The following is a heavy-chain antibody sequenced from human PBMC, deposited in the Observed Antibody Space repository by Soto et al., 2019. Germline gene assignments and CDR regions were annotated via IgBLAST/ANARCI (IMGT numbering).Heavy chain of an antibody. D-gene: IGHD1-26*01. J-gene: IGHJ4*02. CDR2: IYYSGST. V-gene: IGHV4-31*02. CDR3: ARDSGSYYDY. Sequence: YWSWIRQHPGKGLEWIGYIYYSGSTYYNPSLKSRVTISVDTSKNQFSLKLSSVTAADTAVYYCARDSGSYYDYWGQGTLVTVSS. CDR1: Y.